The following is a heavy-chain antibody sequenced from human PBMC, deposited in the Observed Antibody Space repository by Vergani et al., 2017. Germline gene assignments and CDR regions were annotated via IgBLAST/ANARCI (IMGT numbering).Heavy chain of an antibody. Sequence: EVQLLESGGGLVQPGGSLRLSCAASGFTFRSYALSWVRQAPGKGLEWVSAISGSVGSTYYADSVKGRFTISRDNSKNTMYLQRNSLRAEDTAVYYCAKSPMVRGIGWFDPWGQGTLVTVSS. V-gene: IGHV3-23*01. CDR1: GFTFRSYA. J-gene: IGHJ5*02. CDR3: AKSPMVRGIGWFDP. CDR2: ISGSVGST. D-gene: IGHD3-10*01.